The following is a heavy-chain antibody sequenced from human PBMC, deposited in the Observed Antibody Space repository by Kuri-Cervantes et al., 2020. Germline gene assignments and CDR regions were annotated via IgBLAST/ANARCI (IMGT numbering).Heavy chain of an antibody. CDR2: INHSGST. Sequence: SETLSLTCTVSGGSTSNYYWIWIRQPPGKGLEWIGEINHSGSTNYNPSLKSRVTISVDTSKNQFSLKLSSVTAADTAVYYCARLGGADYDFWSGYLLYFDYWGRGTLVTVSS. V-gene: IGHV4-34*01. D-gene: IGHD3-3*01. CDR3: ARLGGADYDFWSGYLLYFDY. CDR1: GGSTSNYY. J-gene: IGHJ4*02.